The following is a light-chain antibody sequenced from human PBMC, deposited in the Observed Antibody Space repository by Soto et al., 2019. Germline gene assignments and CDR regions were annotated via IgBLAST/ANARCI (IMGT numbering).Light chain of an antibody. CDR2: DTT. V-gene: IGLV7-46*01. Sequence: QAVVTQEPSLTVSPGGTVTLTCGSSTGAVTGCHYPYWFQQRPGQAPGTLIYDTTNKHSWTPARFSGSLLGVKAALTLSGAQPEDDAHYYCFLQYSGEVRVFGGGTKLTVL. J-gene: IGLJ2*01. CDR3: FLQYSGEVRV. CDR1: TGAVTGCHY.